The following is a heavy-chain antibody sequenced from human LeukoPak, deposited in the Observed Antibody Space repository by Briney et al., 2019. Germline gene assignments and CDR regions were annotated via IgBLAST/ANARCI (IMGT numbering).Heavy chain of an antibody. D-gene: IGHD3-10*01. CDR3: AGSSSIYWYFDL. CDR1: GGSISSYY. V-gene: IGHV4-59*08. Sequence: PSETLPLTCTVSGGSISSYYWSWIRQPPGKGLEWIGYIYYSGSTNYNPSLKSRVTISVDTSKNQFSLNLSSVTATDTAVYYCAGSSSIYWYFDLWGRGTLVTVSS. J-gene: IGHJ2*01. CDR2: IYYSGST.